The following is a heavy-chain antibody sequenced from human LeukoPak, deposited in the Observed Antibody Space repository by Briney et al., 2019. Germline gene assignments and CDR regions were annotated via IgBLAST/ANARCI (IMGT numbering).Heavy chain of an antibody. J-gene: IGHJ4*02. CDR3: ARVLLWFGEFTAPFDY. Sequence: GGSLRLACAASGFTFSNYWMSWVRQAPGKGLEWVANIKQDGSEIYYVDSVKGRFSISRDNAKNSLYLQMNSLRAEDTAVYYCARVLLWFGEFTAPFDYWGQGSWVTVSS. V-gene: IGHV3-7*01. CDR1: GFTFSNYW. CDR2: IKQDGSEI. D-gene: IGHD3-10*01.